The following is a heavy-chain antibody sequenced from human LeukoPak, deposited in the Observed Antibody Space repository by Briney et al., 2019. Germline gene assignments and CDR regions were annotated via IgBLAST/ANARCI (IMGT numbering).Heavy chain of an antibody. Sequence: GGSLRLSCAASGFTFDDYGMSWVRQVPGKGLEWVSGINWNGGITGYVDSVKGRFTVSRDNAKNSLHLQMNSLRAEDTALYYCAKDIGGSLDYWGQGTLVTVSS. CDR3: AKDIGGSLDY. V-gene: IGHV3-20*04. CDR1: GFTFDDYG. J-gene: IGHJ4*02. CDR2: INWNGGIT. D-gene: IGHD1-26*01.